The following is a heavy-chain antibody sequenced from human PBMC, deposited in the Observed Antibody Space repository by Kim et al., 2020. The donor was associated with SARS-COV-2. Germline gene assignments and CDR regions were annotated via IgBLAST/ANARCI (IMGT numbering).Heavy chain of an antibody. J-gene: IGHJ6*02. Sequence: GGSLRLSCAASGFTFSSYWMSWVRQAPGKGLEWVANIKQDGREKYYVDSVKGRFTISRDNAKNSLYLQMNSLRAEDTAVYYCARDGGYSYGYFSTITYYYYGMDVWGQGTTVTVSS. V-gene: IGHV3-7*03. CDR3: ARDGGYSYGYFSTITYYYYGMDV. D-gene: IGHD5-18*01. CDR1: GFTFSSYW. CDR2: IKQDGREK.